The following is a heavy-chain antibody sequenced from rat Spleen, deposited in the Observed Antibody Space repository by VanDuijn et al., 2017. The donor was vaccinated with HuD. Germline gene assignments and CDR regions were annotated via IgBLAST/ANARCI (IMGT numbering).Heavy chain of an antibody. CDR2: ISTSGGST. J-gene: IGHJ2*01. CDR3: ARLRPPYWYVMDA. V-gene: IGHV5S23*01. CDR1: GFTFGDYN. Sequence: EVQLVESGGGLVQPGRSLKLSCAASGFTFGDYNMAWVRQAPKKGLEWVASISTSGGSTYYRDSVKDRFTISRDNAKNTLYLQMDSLRSEDTATYYCARLRPPYWYVMDAWGQGVMVTVSS. D-gene: IGHD1-7*01.